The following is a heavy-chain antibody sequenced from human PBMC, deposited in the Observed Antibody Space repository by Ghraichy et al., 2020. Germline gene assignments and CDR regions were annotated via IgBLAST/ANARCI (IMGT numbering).Heavy chain of an antibody. CDR1: GGSFSDYY. Sequence: GSLRLSCAVYGGSFSDYYWTWLRQSPGKGLEWIGDINRSERTFYNPSLKSRVIISLDISKNQFSLKLSSVIAADTAVYYCARRRRSSTSVTARFFDSWGQGDLVTVSS. CDR3: ARRRRSSTSVTARFFDS. CDR2: INRSERT. V-gene: IGHV4-34*01. D-gene: IGHD2-21*02. J-gene: IGHJ4*02.